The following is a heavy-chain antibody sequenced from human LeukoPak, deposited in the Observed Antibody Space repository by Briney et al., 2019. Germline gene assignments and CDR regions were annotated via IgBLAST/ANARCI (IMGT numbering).Heavy chain of an antibody. D-gene: IGHD2-8*01. CDR2: IRKKGFGGTT. Sequence: TGRSLRLSCTASGFTFGDYAMSWVRQAPGKGLEWVGFIRKKGFGGTTEYAASVKGRFTISRDDSNSIAYLQMNSPKTEDTAVYYCARANCVNGVCYHFDYWGQGTLVTVSS. CDR3: ARANCVNGVCYHFDY. CDR1: GFTFGDYA. V-gene: IGHV3-49*04. J-gene: IGHJ4*02.